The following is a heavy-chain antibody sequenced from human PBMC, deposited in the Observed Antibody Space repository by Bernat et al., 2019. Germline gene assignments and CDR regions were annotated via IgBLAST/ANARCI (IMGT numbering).Heavy chain of an antibody. CDR1: GYNFPNSW. Sequence: EVQLVQSGAEVKKPGESLKFSCEGSGYNFPNSWIGWVRQMPGKGLEWMGIIYPGDSDTRYSPSFQGQVTISADKSISTAYLQWSSLKASNTAIYYCARHGGPLTTVTTSFYDPWGQVTLVTVSS. V-gene: IGHV5-51*01. J-gene: IGHJ5*02. D-gene: IGHD4-17*01. CDR2: IYPGDSDT. CDR3: ARHGGPLTTVTTSFYDP.